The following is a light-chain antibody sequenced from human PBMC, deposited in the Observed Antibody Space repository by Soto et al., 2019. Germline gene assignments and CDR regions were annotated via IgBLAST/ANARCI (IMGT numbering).Light chain of an antibody. J-gene: IGKJ5*01. CDR3: QQTYSTLSIT. CDR1: ESIARH. CDR2: AAS. V-gene: IGKV1-39*01. Sequence: DIQMTQSPSSLSASVGDRVTITCRASESIARHLNWYQQKPGKAPKLLISAASSLRNGGPSRFRGGGSGTDFTLTISNLQPEDFATYYCQQTYSTLSITFGQGTRLEIK.